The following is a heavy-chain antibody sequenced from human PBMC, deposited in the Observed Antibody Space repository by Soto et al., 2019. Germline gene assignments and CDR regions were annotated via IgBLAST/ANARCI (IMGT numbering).Heavy chain of an antibody. J-gene: IGHJ4*02. CDR1: SGCISSYY. CDR3: ARVRGDYGFDY. CDR2: IYYSGST. Sequence: AETLSLTCTVSSGCISSYYWSWIRQPPGKGLEWIGYIYYSGSTNYNPSLKSRVTISVDTSKNQFSLKLSSVTAADTAVYYCARVRGDYGFDYWGQGTLVTVSS. V-gene: IGHV4-59*01. D-gene: IGHD4-17*01.